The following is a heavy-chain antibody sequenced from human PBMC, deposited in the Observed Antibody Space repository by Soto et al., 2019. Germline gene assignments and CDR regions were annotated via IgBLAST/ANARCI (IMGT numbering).Heavy chain of an antibody. CDR3: ARGYCTTTICDPWFDP. V-gene: IGHV5-51*01. CDR2: IYPGDSDT. D-gene: IGHD2-2*01. CDR1: GYSFTSYW. Sequence: GEALKISCTGVGYSFTSYWIGWVRQMPGKGLEWMGIIYPGDSDTRYSPSFQGQVTISADKSITTAYLQWSSLKASDTAMYYCARGYCTTTICDPWFDPWGQGTLVTVSS. J-gene: IGHJ5*02.